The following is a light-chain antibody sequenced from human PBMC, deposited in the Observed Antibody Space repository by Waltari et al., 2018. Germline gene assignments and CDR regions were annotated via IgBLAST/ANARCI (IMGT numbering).Light chain of an antibody. CDR1: QSMSSY. J-gene: IGKJ3*01. CDR2: AES. V-gene: IGKV1-33*01. Sequence: DIQMTQSPSSLSASVGDRVTIPCRASQSMSSYLNWYQQKPGKAPKLLIYAESNLETGVPSRFSGSGSGTDVTVTISSLQPEDIATYYCQQHDNLPLTFGPGTKVEIK. CDR3: QQHDNLPLT.